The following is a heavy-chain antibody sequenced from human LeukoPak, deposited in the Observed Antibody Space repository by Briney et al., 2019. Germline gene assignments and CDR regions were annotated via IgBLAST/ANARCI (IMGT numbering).Heavy chain of an antibody. CDR3: ARVIIVGATGI. V-gene: IGHV3-48*03. CDR1: GFTFSSYE. D-gene: IGHD1-26*01. J-gene: IGHJ3*02. CDR2: ISSGGSTV. Sequence: GGSLRLSCAASGFTFSSYEMNWVRQAPGKGLECLSYISSGGSTVHYADSVKGRFTISRDNAKNSLYLQMNSLRAEDTAVYYCARVIIVGATGIWGQGTMVTVSS.